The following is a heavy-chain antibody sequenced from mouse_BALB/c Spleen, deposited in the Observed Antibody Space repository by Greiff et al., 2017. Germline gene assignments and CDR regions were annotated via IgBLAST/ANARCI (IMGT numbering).Heavy chain of an antibody. Sequence: ESGPGILQPSQTLSLTCSFSGFSLSTSGMGVGWIRQPSGKGLEWLAHIWWDDDKYYNTALKSGLTISKDTSKNQVFLKIASVDTADTATYYCARIAPYYGYPYWGQGTLVTVSA. V-gene: IGHV8-8*01. CDR3: ARIAPYYGYPY. CDR2: IWWDDDK. J-gene: IGHJ3*01. D-gene: IGHD1-2*01. CDR1: GFSLSTSGMG.